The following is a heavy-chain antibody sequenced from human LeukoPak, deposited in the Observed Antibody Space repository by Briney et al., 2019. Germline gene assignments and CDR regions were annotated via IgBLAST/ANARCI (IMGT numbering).Heavy chain of an antibody. CDR1: GGSISNFY. Sequence: SETLSLTCTVSGGSISNFYWNWIRQPPGKGLEWIGYIDYSGSTIYNPSLKSRVTISVDTSKNRFSLNLNSVTAADTAVYYCARRILMSSTGVPDTWLDPWGQGTLVTVSS. CDR2: IDYSGST. CDR3: ARRILMSSTGVPDTWLDP. J-gene: IGHJ5*02. V-gene: IGHV4-59*08. D-gene: IGHD2-8*01.